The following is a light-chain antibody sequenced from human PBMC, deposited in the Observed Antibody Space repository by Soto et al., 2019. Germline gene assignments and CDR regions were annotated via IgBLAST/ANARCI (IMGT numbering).Light chain of an antibody. CDR3: QQYNSYPRT. V-gene: IGKV4-1*01. CDR2: GAT. J-gene: IGKJ1*01. CDR1: QSDFSNHKNRSQ. Sequence: IVMTQSPYSLALSLGEQATIKCKSNQSDFSNHKNRSQLTWYQQKPGKPPKLLIFGATSRESGVPARFSGSGSGTEFTLTISNLQPDDFATYYCQQYNSYPRTFGQGTKVDIK.